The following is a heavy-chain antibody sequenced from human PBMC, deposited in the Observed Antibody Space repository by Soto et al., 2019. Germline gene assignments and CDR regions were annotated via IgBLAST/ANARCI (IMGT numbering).Heavy chain of an antibody. J-gene: IGHJ4*02. V-gene: IGHV3-30*18. CDR3: AKGKLGVVTNFAY. D-gene: IGHD3-3*01. Sequence: GGSLRLSCAASGFTFSSYGMHWVRQAPGKGLEWAAVISYDGSNKYYADSVKGRFTISRDNSKNTLYLQMNSLRAEDTAVYYCAKGKLGVVTNFAYWGQGTLVTVSS. CDR2: ISYDGSNK. CDR1: GFTFSSYG.